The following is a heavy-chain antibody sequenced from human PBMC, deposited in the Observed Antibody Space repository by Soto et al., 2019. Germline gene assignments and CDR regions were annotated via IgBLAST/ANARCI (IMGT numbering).Heavy chain of an antibody. CDR2: IWSDGSNK. V-gene: IGHV3-33*01. CDR1: GFTFSSYG. D-gene: IGHD2-15*01. J-gene: IGHJ6*02. Sequence: QVQVVESGGGVVQPGRSLRLSCAASGFTFSSYGMHWVRQAPGKRLEWVAVIWSDGSNKYYADSLKGRFIVSRDNSKNTLYLQMHSLRAEDTAVYYCARENCRGGSGYSPYYYSYGMDAGGQGTKVIVS. CDR3: ARENCRGGSGYSPYYYSYGMDA.